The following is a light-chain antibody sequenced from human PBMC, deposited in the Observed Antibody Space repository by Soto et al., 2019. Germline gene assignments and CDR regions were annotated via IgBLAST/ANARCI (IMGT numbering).Light chain of an antibody. CDR1: SSDVGGYDY. Sequence: QSALTQPASVSGSPGQSITISCTGTSSDVGGYDYVSWYQQHPDKAPKFMIYEVTNRPSGVSHRLSGSKFGNTASLTISGLQAEDEADYYCSSYTTARTYVFGTGTKVTVL. J-gene: IGLJ1*01. V-gene: IGLV2-14*01. CDR2: EVT. CDR3: SSYTTARTYV.